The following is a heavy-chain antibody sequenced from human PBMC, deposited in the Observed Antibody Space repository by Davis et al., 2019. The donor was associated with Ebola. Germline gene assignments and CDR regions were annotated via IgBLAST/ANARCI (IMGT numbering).Heavy chain of an antibody. Sequence: GESLKISCAASGFTFSSYSMNWVRQAPGKGLEWVSSISSSSSYIYYADSVKGRFTISRDNAKNSLYLQMNSLRAEDTAVYYCAREIYVFTAFPESDLKALRYNWFDPWGQGTLVTVSS. D-gene: IGHD2-2*02. CDR2: ISSSSSYI. J-gene: IGHJ5*02. CDR3: AREIYVFTAFPESDLKALRYNWFDP. V-gene: IGHV3-21*04. CDR1: GFTFSSYS.